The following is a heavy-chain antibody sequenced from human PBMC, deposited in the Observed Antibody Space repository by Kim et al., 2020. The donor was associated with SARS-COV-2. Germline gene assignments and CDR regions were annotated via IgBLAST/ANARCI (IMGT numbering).Heavy chain of an antibody. CDR1: GGSISSYY. Sequence: SETLSLTCTVSGGSISSYYWSWIRQPPGKGLEWIGYIYYSGSTNYNPSLKSRVTISVDTSKNQFSLKLSSVTAADTAVYYCARDRVVVVPAAPYYYYYG. CDR2: IYYSGST. CDR3: ARDRVVVVPAAPYYYYYG. J-gene: IGHJ6*01. D-gene: IGHD2-2*01. V-gene: IGHV4-59*13.